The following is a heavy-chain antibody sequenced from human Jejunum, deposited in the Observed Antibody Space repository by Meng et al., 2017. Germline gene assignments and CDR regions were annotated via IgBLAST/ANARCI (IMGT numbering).Heavy chain of an antibody. J-gene: IGHJ4*02. Sequence: GGSLRLSCAASGFTFSSYGMHWVRQAPGKGLEWVAVIWYDGSNKYYADSVKGRFTISRDNSKNTLYLQMNSLRAEDTAVYYCARPGYSSSWGSLGYFDYWGQGTLVTVSS. CDR3: ARPGYSSSWGSLGYFDY. CDR1: GFTFSSYG. CDR2: IWYDGSNK. V-gene: IGHV3-33*01. D-gene: IGHD6-13*01.